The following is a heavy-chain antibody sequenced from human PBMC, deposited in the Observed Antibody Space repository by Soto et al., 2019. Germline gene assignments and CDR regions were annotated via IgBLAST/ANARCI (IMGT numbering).Heavy chain of an antibody. CDR3: AREDLVELKKNPVKYYYGMDV. Sequence: GGSLRLSCAASGFTFSSYAMHWVRQAPGKGLEWVAVISYDGSNKYYADSVKGRFTISRDNSKNTLYLQMNSLRAEDTAVYYCAREDLVELKKNPVKYYYGMDVWGQGTTVTVSS. CDR1: GFTFSSYA. CDR2: ISYDGSNK. J-gene: IGHJ6*02. V-gene: IGHV3-30-3*01. D-gene: IGHD6-19*01.